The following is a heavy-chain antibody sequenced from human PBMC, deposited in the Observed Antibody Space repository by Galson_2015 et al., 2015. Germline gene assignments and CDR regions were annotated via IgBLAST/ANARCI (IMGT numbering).Heavy chain of an antibody. CDR1: GLTLNTAW. Sequence: SLRLSCAAPGLTLNTAWVTWVRQAPGKGLEWVGRITTKAEGGTTDYAAPVKGRFTISRDDSKDTLYLQMNSLKTEDTAVYYCSPGVGYSYVFWGQGTMVTVSS. D-gene: IGHD5-24*01. CDR3: SPGVGYSYVF. J-gene: IGHJ4*02. V-gene: IGHV3-15*01. CDR2: ITTKAEGGTT.